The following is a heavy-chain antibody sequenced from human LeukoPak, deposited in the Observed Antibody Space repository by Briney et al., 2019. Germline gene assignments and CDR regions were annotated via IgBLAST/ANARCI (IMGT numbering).Heavy chain of an antibody. J-gene: IGHJ5*02. V-gene: IGHV4-59*08. Sequence: KASETLFLTCTVSGGSVSSYYWSWIRQPPGKGLEWIGYIYYSGSTNYNPSLKSRVTISVDTSKNQFSLKLSSVTAADTAVYYCARLKVGAVAGWFDPWGQGTLVTVSS. CDR1: GGSVSSYY. CDR3: ARLKVGAVAGWFDP. D-gene: IGHD6-19*01. CDR2: IYYSGST.